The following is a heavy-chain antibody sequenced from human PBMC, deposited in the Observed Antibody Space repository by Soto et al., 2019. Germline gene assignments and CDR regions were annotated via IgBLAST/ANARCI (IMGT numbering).Heavy chain of an antibody. CDR1: GFTFSNSW. Sequence: GGSLRLSCAASGFTFSNSWMHWVRQVSGKGLEWVSRINADGTSTSYADSVKGRFTISRDSAKNTLYLHVNSLRAEDTAVYYCVKVLAGGAGVPRFYFDSSGQGALVTVSS. CDR3: VKVLAGGAGVPRFYFDS. CDR2: INADGTST. D-gene: IGHD6-19*01. J-gene: IGHJ4*02. V-gene: IGHV3-74*01.